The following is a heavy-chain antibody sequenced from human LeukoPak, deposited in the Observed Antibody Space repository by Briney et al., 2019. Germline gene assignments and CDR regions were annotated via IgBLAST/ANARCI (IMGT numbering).Heavy chain of an antibody. CDR3: ARDRESYCGGDCPRGVAFDI. D-gene: IGHD2-21*02. CDR2: INPSGGST. J-gene: IGHJ3*02. V-gene: IGHV1-46*01. CDR1: GYTFTGYY. Sequence: ASVKVSCKASGYTFTGYYMHWVRQAPGQGLEWMGIINPSGGSTSYAQKFQGRVTMTRDTSTSTVYMELSSLRSEDTAVYYCARDRESYCGGDCPRGVAFDIWGQGTMVTVSS.